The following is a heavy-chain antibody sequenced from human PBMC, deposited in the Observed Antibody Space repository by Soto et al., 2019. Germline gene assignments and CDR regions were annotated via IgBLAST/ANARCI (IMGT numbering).Heavy chain of an antibody. CDR2: ISGSGHSS. D-gene: IGHD3-22*01. J-gene: IGHJ3*02. CDR3: AKLYHYYDSSGYYSDALDI. V-gene: IGHV3-23*01. CDR1: GFTFRSYD. Sequence: PGGSLRLSCEASGFTFRSYDMIWVRQAPGKGLDWVSTISGSGHSSYDADSVKGRFTTSRDNSKNTLYLRLDSLRAEDTAVYYCAKLYHYYDSSGYYSDALDIWGQGTLVTVSS.